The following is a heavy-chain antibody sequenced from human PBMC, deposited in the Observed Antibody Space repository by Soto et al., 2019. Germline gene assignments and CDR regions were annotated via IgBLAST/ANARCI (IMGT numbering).Heavy chain of an antibody. CDR1: GFIFSNFW. V-gene: IGHV3-7*01. D-gene: IGHD6-25*01. J-gene: IGHJ4*02. Sequence: EEQLVESGGGLVQPGGSLRLSCAASGFIFSNFWINWVRQAPGKGLEWVASINQDGSEKYYVDSVKGRFTISRDNAKNSLYLQMNSLRAEDTAVYYCAVLSIAAVVDFWGQGNLVTF. CDR2: INQDGSEK. CDR3: AVLSIAAVVDF.